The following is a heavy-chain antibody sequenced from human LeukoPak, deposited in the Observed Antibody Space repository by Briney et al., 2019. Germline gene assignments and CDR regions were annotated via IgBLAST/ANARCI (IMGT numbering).Heavy chain of an antibody. Sequence: GGSLRLSCVSSGFTFDNYAMSWVRQAPGKGLEWVSAISGSGVSTYYADSVRGRFTISRDNSKNTVDLQMYSLRAEDSAVYYCARSLGSGWIHLVEYWGQGTLVTVS. V-gene: IGHV3-23*01. D-gene: IGHD6-19*01. J-gene: IGHJ4*02. CDR1: GFTFDNYA. CDR2: ISGSGVST. CDR3: ARSLGSGWIHLVEY.